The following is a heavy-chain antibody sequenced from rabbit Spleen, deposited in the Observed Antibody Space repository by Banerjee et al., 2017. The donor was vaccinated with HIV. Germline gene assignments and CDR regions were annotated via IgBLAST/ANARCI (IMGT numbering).Heavy chain of an antibody. Sequence: QLVESGGGLVQPGGSLKLSCTASGFTLSSYYMNWVRQAPGKGLEWIGYIDPIFGRTYYANWVNGRFTLSSHNAQNTLYLQLNSLTAADKATYFCARAAYYVDPYTAYDYVHFNLWGPGTLVTVS. CDR1: GFTLSSYY. D-gene: IGHD2-1*01. CDR3: ARAAYYVDPYTAYDYVHFNL. CDR2: IDPIFGRT. V-gene: IGHV1S7*01. J-gene: IGHJ4*01.